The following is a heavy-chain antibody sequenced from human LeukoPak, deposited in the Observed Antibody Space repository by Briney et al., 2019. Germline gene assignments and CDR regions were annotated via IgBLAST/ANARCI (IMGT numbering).Heavy chain of an antibody. J-gene: IGHJ3*02. V-gene: IGHV1-2*02. CDR1: GYSFTGYY. Sequence: ASVKVSCKASGYSFTGYYMHWVRQAPGQGLEWMGWINPNSGGTNYAQKFQGRVTMTWDTSISTAYMELSSLRSDDTAVYYCARDRWSLGYCSGTSCYGAFDIWGQGTMVTVSS. D-gene: IGHD2-2*01. CDR3: ARDRWSLGYCSGTSCYGAFDI. CDR2: INPNSGGT.